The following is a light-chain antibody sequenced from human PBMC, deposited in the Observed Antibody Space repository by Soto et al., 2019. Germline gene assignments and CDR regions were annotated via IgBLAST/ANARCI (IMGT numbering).Light chain of an antibody. V-gene: IGLV1-51*02. J-gene: IGLJ2*01. CDR2: ENN. CDR3: GTWDSSLSAV. Sequence: QSVLTQPPSVSAAPGQKVTISCSGSNSNIGNNYVSWYQQLPGTAPKLLIYENNKRPSGIPDRFSGSKSGTSATLGITGLQTGDEADYYCGTWDSSLSAVFGGGTKVTVL. CDR1: NSNIGNNY.